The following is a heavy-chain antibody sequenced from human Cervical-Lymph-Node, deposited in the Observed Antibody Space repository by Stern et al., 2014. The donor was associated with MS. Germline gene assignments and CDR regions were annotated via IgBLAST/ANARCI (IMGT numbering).Heavy chain of an antibody. CDR2: VIPIFGTV. V-gene: IGHV1-69*01. CDR3: ARDQIPYYYYGMDV. J-gene: IGHJ6*02. D-gene: IGHD2-2*02. CDR1: GGTFSSHA. Sequence: VQPVESGAEVKQPGSSVKVSCQTSGGTFSSHAINWVRQAPGQGLEWMGGVIPIFGTVDYAQKFQGRLTITADESTNTAYMELSSLRSEDTAVYYCARDQIPYYYYGMDVWGQGTTVTVSS.